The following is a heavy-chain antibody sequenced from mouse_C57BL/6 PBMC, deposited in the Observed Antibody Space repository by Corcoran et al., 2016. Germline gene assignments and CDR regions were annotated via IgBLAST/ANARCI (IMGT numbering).Heavy chain of an antibody. CDR2: INPNNGGT. CDR1: GYTFTDYY. Sequence: EVQLQQSGPELVKPGASVKISCKASGYTFTDYYMNWVKQSHGKSLEWIGDINPNNGGTSYNQKFKGKATLTVDKSSSTAYMELRSLTSEDSAVYYCARGVTTGYAMDYWGQGTSVTGSS. CDR3: ARGVTTGYAMDY. J-gene: IGHJ4*01. D-gene: IGHD2-2*01. V-gene: IGHV1-26*01.